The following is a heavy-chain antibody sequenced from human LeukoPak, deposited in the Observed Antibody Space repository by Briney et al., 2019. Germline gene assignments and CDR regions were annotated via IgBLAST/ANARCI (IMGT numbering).Heavy chain of an antibody. CDR2: MDTSGHT. V-gene: IGHV4-4*07. CDR1: GGSISGYY. J-gene: IGHJ5*02. CDR3: ARHWSHSVAQFGRSYWFDP. D-gene: IGHD2-15*01. Sequence: SETLSLTCIVSGGSISGYYWSWIRQPAGKGLEWIGHMDTSGHTNYNSSLMSRVTMSEDTSKNQFSLRLTSVTAADTAVYYCARHWSHSVAQFGRSYWFDPWGQGTLVTVSS.